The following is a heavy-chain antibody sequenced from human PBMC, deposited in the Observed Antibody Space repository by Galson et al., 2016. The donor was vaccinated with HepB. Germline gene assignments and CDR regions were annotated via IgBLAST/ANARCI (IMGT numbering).Heavy chain of an antibody. J-gene: IGHJ5*02. CDR2: RFTNGDA. Sequence: TLSLTCTVSGVSITSGSFFWSWIRQPAGKGLQFIGRRFTNGDAYYNPSLKSRVTISPDTSKNQFSLKVTSVTAADTAAYFCARERDCSRSTCYSGGGWFDPWGQGTLVTVSS. V-gene: IGHV4-61*02. CDR3: ARERDCSRSTCYSGGGWFDP. CDR1: GVSITSGSFF. D-gene: IGHD2-2*01.